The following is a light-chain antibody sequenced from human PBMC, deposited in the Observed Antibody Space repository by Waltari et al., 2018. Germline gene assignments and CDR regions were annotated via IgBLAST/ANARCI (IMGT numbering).Light chain of an antibody. CDR2: GAS. CDR1: QSVSRA. CDR3: QHYVSLPVT. Sequence: EIVLTQSPGTLSLSPGERATLSCRAIQSVSRALAWYQQNPGQAPSLLIYGASNRATGIPDRFSGRGSGTDFSLIISRLEPEDFAVYYCQHYVSLPVTFGQGTKVEIK. J-gene: IGKJ1*01. V-gene: IGKV3-20*01.